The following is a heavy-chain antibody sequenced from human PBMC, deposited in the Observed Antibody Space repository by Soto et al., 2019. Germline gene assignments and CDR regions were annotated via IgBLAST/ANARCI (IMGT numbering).Heavy chain of an antibody. J-gene: IGHJ3*02. CDR2: IYWDDDK. D-gene: IGHD2-8*02. Sequence: QITLKESGPTLVKSTQTLTLTCTFSGFSLSTSGVGVGWIRQPPGKALEWLALIYWDDDKRYSPSLKSRLTITKDTSKNQVVLTMTNMDPVDTATYYCAHYFYILVDDAFDIWGQGTMVTVSS. CDR1: GFSLSTSGVG. V-gene: IGHV2-5*02. CDR3: AHYFYILVDDAFDI.